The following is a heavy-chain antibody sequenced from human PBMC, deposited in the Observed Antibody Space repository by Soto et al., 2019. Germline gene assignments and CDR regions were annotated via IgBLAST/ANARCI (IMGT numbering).Heavy chain of an antibody. CDR3: AGPHDRAGLGT. V-gene: IGHV1-3*01. J-gene: IGHJ5*02. CDR1: ENTFSTYL. CDR2: HNGYSGQT. Sequence: ASVKVSCKASENTFSTYLVHWVRQVHGQGLEWMGWHNGYSGQTEYSQKFQGRVTITRDTSAKTAYLELRSLTSEDTAVYYCAGPHDRAGLGTWGQGTLVTVLL. D-gene: IGHD1-1*01.